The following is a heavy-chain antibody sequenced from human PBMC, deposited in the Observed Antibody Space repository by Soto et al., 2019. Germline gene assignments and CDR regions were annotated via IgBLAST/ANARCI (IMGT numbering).Heavy chain of an antibody. CDR2: INGGGGTT. J-gene: IGHJ4*02. V-gene: IGHV3-23*01. CDR1: GFSFSGYT. CDR3: AKDRHPDGIWTFDY. Sequence: GGSLRLSCAASGFSFSGYTMNWVRQAQGKGLEWISGINGGGGTTYYADSVKGRFTISRGDSKNILYLQMNSPRAEDTAIYYCAKDRHPDGIWTFDYWGRGTLVTVSS. D-gene: IGHD3-9*01.